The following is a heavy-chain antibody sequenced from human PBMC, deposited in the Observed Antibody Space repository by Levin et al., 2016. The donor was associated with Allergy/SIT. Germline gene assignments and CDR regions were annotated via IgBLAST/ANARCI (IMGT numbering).Heavy chain of an antibody. D-gene: IGHD3-22*01. CDR1: GGSISSYY. CDR2: IYDSGT. V-gene: IGHV4-59*13. J-gene: IGHJ4*02. CDR3: ARHSRPYETTGYITPDY. Sequence: SETLSLTCSVSGGSISSYYWSWIRQPPGKGLEWIGYIYDSGTNYNPSLESRVTISVDTSKNQFSLKLSSVTAADTAVYYCARHSRPYETTGYITPDYWGQGTLVTVSS.